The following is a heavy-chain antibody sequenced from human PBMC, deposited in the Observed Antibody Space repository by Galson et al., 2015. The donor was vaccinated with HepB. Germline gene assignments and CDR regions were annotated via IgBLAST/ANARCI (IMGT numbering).Heavy chain of an antibody. J-gene: IGHJ3*02. CDR1: GYTFTSYG. D-gene: IGHD2-2*01. V-gene: IGHV1-18*01. CDR2: ISAYNGNT. Sequence: SVKVSCKASGYTFTSYGISWVRQAPGQGLEWMGWISAYNGNTNYAQKLQGRVTMTTDTSTSTAYMELRSLRSDDTAVYYCARDIVVVPAATDAFDIWGQGTMVTVSS. CDR3: ARDIVVVPAATDAFDI.